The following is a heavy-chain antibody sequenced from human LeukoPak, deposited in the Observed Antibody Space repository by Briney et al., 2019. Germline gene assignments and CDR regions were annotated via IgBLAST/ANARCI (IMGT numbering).Heavy chain of an antibody. Sequence: SETLSLTCTVSGGSISSSSYYWGWIRQPPGKGLEWIGSIYYSGSTYYNPSLKSRVTISVDTSKNQFSLKLSSVTAADTAVYYCARVASRDYRYASLDYWGQGTLVTVSS. CDR3: ARVASRDYRYASLDY. CDR1: GGSISSSSYY. V-gene: IGHV4-39*07. CDR2: IYYSGST. J-gene: IGHJ4*02. D-gene: IGHD4-11*01.